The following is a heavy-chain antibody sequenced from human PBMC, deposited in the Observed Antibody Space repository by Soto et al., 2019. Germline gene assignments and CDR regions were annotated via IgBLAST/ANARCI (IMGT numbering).Heavy chain of an antibody. D-gene: IGHD6-19*01. V-gene: IGHV3-7*01. CDR1: GFTFSSYW. CDR2: IKQDGSEK. J-gene: IGHJ4*02. CDR3: ARCGKGSGWYSDY. Sequence: EVQLVESGGGLVQPGGSLRLSCAASGFTFSSYWMSWVRQAPGKGLEWVANIKQDGSEKYYVDSVKGRFTISRDNAKNALYLQMNSLRAEDTAVYYCARCGKGSGWYSDYWGQGTLVTVSS.